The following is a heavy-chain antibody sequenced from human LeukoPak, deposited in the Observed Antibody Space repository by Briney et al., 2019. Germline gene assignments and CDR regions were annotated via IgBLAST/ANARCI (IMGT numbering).Heavy chain of an antibody. CDR2: INPNSGGT. CDR3: ARDMLGSGNYYPPYNWFDP. CDR1: GYTFTDYY. V-gene: IGHV1-2*07. D-gene: IGHD3-10*01. Sequence: ASVKVSCKASGYTFTDYYMHWVRQAPGQGLEWMGWINPNSGGTNYAHKFQGRVTMTRDTSISTAYMELSWLRSDDTAVYYCARDMLGSGNYYPPYNWFDPWGQGTLVTVSS. J-gene: IGHJ5*02.